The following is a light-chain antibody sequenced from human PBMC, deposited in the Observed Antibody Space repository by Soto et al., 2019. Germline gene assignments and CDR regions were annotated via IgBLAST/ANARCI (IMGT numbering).Light chain of an antibody. V-gene: IGKV1-33*01. CDR2: DAS. Sequence: DIQMTQSPSSLSASVGDRVTITCQASQDISNYLNWYQQKPGKAPKLLIYDASNLETGVPSRFSGSGSGTDFTFTISSLQLEDIATYYCQQYDNLPLLTFGGGTKVEIK. CDR1: QDISNY. CDR3: QQYDNLPLLT. J-gene: IGKJ4*01.